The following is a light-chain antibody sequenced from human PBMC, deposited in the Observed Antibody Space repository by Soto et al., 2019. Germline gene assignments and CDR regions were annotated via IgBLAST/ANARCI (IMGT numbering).Light chain of an antibody. CDR2: GVN. V-gene: IGLV2-14*01. Sequence: QSVLTQPASVSGSPGQSITISCTGTSSDISDYNYVSWYQQRPEKAPELMIYGVNNRPPGVSNRFSGSKSGNTASLTISGLQAEDEADYYCSSYTSSITYVFGTGTKVTVL. J-gene: IGLJ1*01. CDR1: SSDISDYNY. CDR3: SSYTSSITYV.